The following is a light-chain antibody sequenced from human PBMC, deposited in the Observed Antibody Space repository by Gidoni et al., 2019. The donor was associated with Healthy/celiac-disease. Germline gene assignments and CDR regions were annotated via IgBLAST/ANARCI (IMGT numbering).Light chain of an antibody. CDR2: DAS. Sequence: IVLTQSPATLSLSPGERATLSCRASQRVSSYLAWYQQKPGQAPRLLIADASNRATGIPARFIGSGSGTDFTRTISSREPEDFAVYYCQQRSNWPPLFTFXPXTKVXIK. J-gene: IGKJ3*01. CDR3: QQRSNWPPLFT. CDR1: QRVSSY. V-gene: IGKV3-11*01.